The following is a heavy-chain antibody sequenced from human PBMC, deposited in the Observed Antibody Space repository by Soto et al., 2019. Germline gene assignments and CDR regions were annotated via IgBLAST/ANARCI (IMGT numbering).Heavy chain of an antibody. CDR2: ISGSGGST. CDR3: AKLDKWNWEWLAPFDY. CDR1: GFTFSSYA. D-gene: IGHD6-19*01. J-gene: IGHJ4*02. V-gene: IGHV3-23*01. Sequence: GGSLRLSCAASGFTFSSYAMSWVRQAPGKGLEWVSAISGSGGSTYYADSVKGRFTISRDNSKNTLYLQMNSLRAEDTAVYYCAKLDKWNWEWLAPFDYWGQGTLVTVSS.